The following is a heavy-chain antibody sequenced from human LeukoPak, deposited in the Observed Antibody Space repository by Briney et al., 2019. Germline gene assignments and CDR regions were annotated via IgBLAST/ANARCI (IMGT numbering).Heavy chain of an antibody. V-gene: IGHV4-59*01. CDR3: ARAFYSAYYFDY. Sequence: SETLSLTCTVSGGSISSYYWSWIRQPPGKGLEWIGYIYYSGSTNYNPSLKSRVTIAVDTSKNQFSLKLTSVTAADTAVYYCARAFYSAYYFDYWGQGTLVTVSS. J-gene: IGHJ4*02. CDR1: GGSISSYY. CDR2: IYYSGST. D-gene: IGHD4-11*01.